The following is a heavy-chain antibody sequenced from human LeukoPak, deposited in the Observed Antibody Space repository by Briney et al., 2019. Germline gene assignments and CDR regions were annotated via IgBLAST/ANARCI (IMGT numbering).Heavy chain of an antibody. V-gene: IGHV1-2*02. Sequence: ASVKVSCKASGYTFTGYYMHWVRQAPGQGLEWMGWTNPNSGGTNYAQKFQGRVTMTRDTSISTAYMELSRLRSDDTAVYYCAIKDIVVVPAAMTDDYWGQGTLVTVSS. D-gene: IGHD2-2*01. CDR1: GYTFTGYY. J-gene: IGHJ4*02. CDR3: AIKDIVVVPAAMTDDY. CDR2: TNPNSGGT.